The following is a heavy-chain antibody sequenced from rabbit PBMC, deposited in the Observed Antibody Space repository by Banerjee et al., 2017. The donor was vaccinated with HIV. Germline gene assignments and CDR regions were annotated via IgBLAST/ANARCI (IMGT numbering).Heavy chain of an antibody. Sequence: QSLEESGGDLVKPGASLTLTCTASGFSFSSSYYMCWVRQAPGKGLEWIACIYADSSGSTAYASWAKGRFSISKTSSTTVTLQMTSLTAADTATYFCARAAYAGHGYAGAFNLWGPGTLVTVS. J-gene: IGHJ4*01. V-gene: IGHV1S40*01. CDR1: GFSFSSSYY. D-gene: IGHD6-1*01. CDR3: ARAAYAGHGYAGAFNL. CDR2: IYADSSGST.